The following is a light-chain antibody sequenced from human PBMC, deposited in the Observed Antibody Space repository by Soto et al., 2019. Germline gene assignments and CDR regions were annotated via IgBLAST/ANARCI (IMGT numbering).Light chain of an antibody. J-gene: IGKJ5*01. Sequence: EIVLTQSPGTLSLPPGERATLSCRASQSVSSSYLAWYQKKPGQAPRLLIYGASSRATGIPDRFSGSGSGTDFTLTISRLEPEEFAVYYCQQYGSSSITFGQGTRLEIK. CDR3: QQYGSSSIT. CDR1: QSVSSSY. CDR2: GAS. V-gene: IGKV3-20*01.